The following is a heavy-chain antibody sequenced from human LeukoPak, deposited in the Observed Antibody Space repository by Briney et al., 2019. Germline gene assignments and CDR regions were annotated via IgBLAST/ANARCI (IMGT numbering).Heavy chain of an antibody. V-gene: IGHV4-39*01. J-gene: IGHJ4*02. D-gene: IGHD1-1*01. CDR3: VRHRYNWNHNYFDY. Sequence: PSETLSLTXTVSGGSIISSSYYWGWIRQPPGNGLEWIGTISYSGSTYYNPSLKSRVTISVDTSKNQFSLKLSSVTAADTAVYYCVRHRYNWNHNYFDYWGQGTLVTVSS. CDR1: GGSIISSSYY. CDR2: ISYSGST.